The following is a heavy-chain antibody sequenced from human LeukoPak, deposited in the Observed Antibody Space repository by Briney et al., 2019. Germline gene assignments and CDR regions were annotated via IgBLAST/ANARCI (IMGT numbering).Heavy chain of an antibody. J-gene: IGHJ5*02. CDR3: ARLTYYYGSGYLGWFDP. V-gene: IGHV4-34*01. Sequence: SETLSLTCAVYGGSSSGYYWSWIRQPPGKGLEWIGEINHSGSTNYNPSLKSRVTISVDTSKNQFSLKLSSVTAADTAVYYCARLTYYYGSGYLGWFDPWGQGTLVTVSS. CDR2: INHSGST. CDR1: GGSSSGYY. D-gene: IGHD3-10*01.